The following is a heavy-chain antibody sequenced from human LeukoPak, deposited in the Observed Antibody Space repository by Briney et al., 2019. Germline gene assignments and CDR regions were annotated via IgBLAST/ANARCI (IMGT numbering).Heavy chain of an antibody. J-gene: IGHJ4*02. CDR1: GFTFSSYA. V-gene: IGHV3-30-3*01. D-gene: IGHD2-15*01. Sequence: GGSLRLSCAASGFTFSSYAMHWVRQAPGKGLEWVAVISYGGSNKYYADPVKGRFTISRDNSKNTLYLQMNSLRAEDTAVYYCARECSGGSCLDYWGQGTLVTVSS. CDR2: ISYGGSNK. CDR3: ARECSGGSCLDY.